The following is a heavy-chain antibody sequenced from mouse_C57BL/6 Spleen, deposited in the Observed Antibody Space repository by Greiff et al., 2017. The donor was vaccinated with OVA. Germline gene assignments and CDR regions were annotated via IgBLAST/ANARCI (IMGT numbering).Heavy chain of an antibody. CDR3: ATDYDGAMDY. V-gene: IGHV1-22*01. CDR2: INPNNGGT. CDR1: GYTFTDYN. D-gene: IGHD2-4*01. Sequence: EVQLQESGPELVKPGASVKMSCKASGYTFTDYNMHWVKQSHGKSLEWIGYINPNNGGTSYNQKFKGKATLTVNKSSSTAYMELRSLTSEDSAVYYCATDYDGAMDYWGQGTSVTVSS. J-gene: IGHJ4*01.